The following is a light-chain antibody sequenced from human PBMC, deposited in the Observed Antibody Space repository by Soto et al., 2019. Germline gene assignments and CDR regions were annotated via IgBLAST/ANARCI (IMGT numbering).Light chain of an antibody. CDR1: QSVSSS. Sequence: EIVMTQSPATLSVSPGERATLSCRASQSVSSSLAWYQKKPGQAPRLLIYGASTRATGIPARFSGSGSGTEFTLTISSQQSEDFAVYYCQQYRNWWTFGQGTRVEIK. CDR2: GAS. J-gene: IGKJ1*01. V-gene: IGKV3-15*01. CDR3: QQYRNWWT.